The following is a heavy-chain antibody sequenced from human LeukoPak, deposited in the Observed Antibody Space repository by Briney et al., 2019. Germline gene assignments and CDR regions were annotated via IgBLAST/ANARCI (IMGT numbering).Heavy chain of an antibody. D-gene: IGHD3-3*01. V-gene: IGHV3-48*03. Sequence: GGSLRLSCAASGFTFSSYEMNWVRQAPGKGLEWVSYISSSGSTIYYADSVKGRFTISRDNAKNSLYLQMNSLRAEDTAVYYCARRELTNYYYYMDVWGKGTTVTVSS. CDR2: ISSSGSTI. CDR3: ARRELTNYYYYMDV. J-gene: IGHJ6*03. CDR1: GFTFSSYE.